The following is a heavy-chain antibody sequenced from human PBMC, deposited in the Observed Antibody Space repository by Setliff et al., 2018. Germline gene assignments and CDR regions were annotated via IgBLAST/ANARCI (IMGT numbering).Heavy chain of an antibody. CDR2: ISPDSIYI. D-gene: IGHD3-9*01. CDR1: GFTFRTFS. V-gene: IGHV3-21*01. J-gene: IGHJ1*01. CDR3: GSLTDGQH. Sequence: GGSLRLSCAASGFTFRTFSMHWVRQAPGKGLEWVSSISPDSIYIYYADSVKGRFTVTRDNAKNSLYLQMDSLKVEDTAVYYCGSLTDGQHWGQGALVTVSS.